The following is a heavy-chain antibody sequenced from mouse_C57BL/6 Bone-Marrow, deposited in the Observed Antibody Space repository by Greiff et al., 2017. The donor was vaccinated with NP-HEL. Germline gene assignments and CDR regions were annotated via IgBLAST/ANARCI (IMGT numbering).Heavy chain of an antibody. CDR1: GYSFTGYY. CDR2: INPSTGGT. Sequence: DVKLVESGPELVKPGASVKISCKASGYSFTGYYMNWVKQSPEKSLEWIGEINPSTGGTTYNQKFKAKATLTVDKSSSTAYMQLSSLTSEDSAVYFCARPYYYGSSYYFDYWGQGTTLTVSS. V-gene: IGHV1-42*01. D-gene: IGHD1-1*01. CDR3: ARPYYYGSSYYFDY. J-gene: IGHJ2*01.